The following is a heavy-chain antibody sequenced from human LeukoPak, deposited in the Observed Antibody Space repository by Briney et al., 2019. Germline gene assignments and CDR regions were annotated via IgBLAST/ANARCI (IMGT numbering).Heavy chain of an antibody. CDR1: GGSINSYS. D-gene: IGHD6-19*01. CDR3: ARSSSARTGWFDP. J-gene: IGHJ5*02. Sequence: PSETLSLTCIVSGGSINSYSWTWIRQPPGEGLEWIGHIYNRGSTNYNPALKSRVTMSLDTSKNQFSLKLSSVTAADTAVYYCARSSSARTGWFDPWGQGTLVPVSS. V-gene: IGHV4-59*12. CDR2: IYNRGST.